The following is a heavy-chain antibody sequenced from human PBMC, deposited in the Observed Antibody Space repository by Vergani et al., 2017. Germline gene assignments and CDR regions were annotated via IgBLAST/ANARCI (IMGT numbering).Heavy chain of an antibody. J-gene: IGHJ4*02. D-gene: IGHD3-22*01. Sequence: QVQLQESGPGLVKPSETLSLTCTVSGGSISSSSYYWGWIRQPPGKGLEWIGSIYYSGSTYYNPSLKSRVTISVDTSKNQFSLKLSSVTAADTAVYYCAKDLSSGYYDSSGYPLGDYWGQGTLVTVSS. CDR3: AKDLSSGYYDSSGYPLGDY. V-gene: IGHV4-39*02. CDR1: GGSISSSSYY. CDR2: IYYSGST.